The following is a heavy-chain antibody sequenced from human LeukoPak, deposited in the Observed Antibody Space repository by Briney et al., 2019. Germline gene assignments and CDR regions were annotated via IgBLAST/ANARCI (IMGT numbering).Heavy chain of an antibody. D-gene: IGHD1-26*01. Sequence: GGSLRLTCAASGFTFSNAWMSWVRQAPGKGLEWVANIKQDGSEKYYVDSVKGRFTISRDNAKNTLYLQMNSLRAEDTAVYYCAREEWELLYYWGQGTLVTVSS. CDR3: AREEWELLYY. CDR2: IKQDGSEK. V-gene: IGHV3-7*01. J-gene: IGHJ4*02. CDR1: GFTFSNAW.